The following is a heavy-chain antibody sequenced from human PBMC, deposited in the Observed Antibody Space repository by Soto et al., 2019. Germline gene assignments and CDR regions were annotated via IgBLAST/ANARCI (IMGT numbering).Heavy chain of an antibody. CDR3: ARDPMVRGMFYFDY. J-gene: IGHJ4*02. CDR2: ISSSSSYI. D-gene: IGHD3-10*01. CDR1: GFTFSSYS. V-gene: IGHV3-21*01. Sequence: GALRLSCAASGFTFSSYSMNWVRQAPGKGLEWVSSISSSSSYIYYADSVKGRFTISRDNAKNSLYLQMNSLRAEDTAVYYCARDPMVRGMFYFDYWGQGTLVTVSS.